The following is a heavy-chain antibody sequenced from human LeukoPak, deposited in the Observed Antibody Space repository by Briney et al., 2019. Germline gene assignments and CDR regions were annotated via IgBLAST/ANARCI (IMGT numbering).Heavy chain of an antibody. J-gene: IGHJ4*02. CDR1: GGSISSSSYY. V-gene: IGHV4-61*05. CDR3: ARSDAGDYEFDY. D-gene: IGHD4-17*01. Sequence: MASETLSLTCTVSGGSISSSSYYWSWIRQPPGKGLEWIGYIYYSGSTNYNPSLKSRVTISVDTSKNQFSLKLSSVTAADTAVYYCARSDAGDYEFDYWGQGTLVTVSS. CDR2: IYYSGST.